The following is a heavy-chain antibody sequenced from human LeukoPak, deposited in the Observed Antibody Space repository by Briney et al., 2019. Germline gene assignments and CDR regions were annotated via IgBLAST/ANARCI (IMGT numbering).Heavy chain of an antibody. V-gene: IGHV4-59*12. CDR1: GGSINSYY. D-gene: IGHD3-16*02. CDR2: VHINGNT. J-gene: IGHJ4*02. CDR3: AREGGPYRPLDY. Sequence: SETLSLTCTVSGGSINSYYWSWIRQPPGKGLEWIGEVHINGNTNYNPALYGRVTMSVDTSDNHVSLKLTSLTAADTAVYFCAREGGPYRPLDYSGQGTLVTVTS.